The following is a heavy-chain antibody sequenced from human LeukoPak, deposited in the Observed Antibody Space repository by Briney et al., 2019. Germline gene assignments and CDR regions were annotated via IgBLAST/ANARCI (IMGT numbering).Heavy chain of an antibody. Sequence: PSQTLSLTCAVSGGSISSGGYSWSWIRQPPGKGLEWIGYIYHSGSTYYNPSLKSRVTISVDRSKNQFSLKLSSVTAADTAVYYCARVTHDYGDYHIDYWGQGTLVTVSS. CDR1: GGSISSGGYS. CDR3: ARVTHDYGDYHIDY. J-gene: IGHJ4*02. V-gene: IGHV4-30-2*01. CDR2: IYHSGST. D-gene: IGHD4-17*01.